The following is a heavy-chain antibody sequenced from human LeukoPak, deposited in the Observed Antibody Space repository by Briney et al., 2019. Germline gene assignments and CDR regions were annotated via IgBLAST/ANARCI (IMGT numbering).Heavy chain of an antibody. Sequence: GGSLRLSCAASGLTFSSYWMSWVRQAPGKGLEWVANIKQDGSEKYYVDSVKGRFTISRDNAKNSLYLQMNSLRAEDTAVYYCARDAHYYDSSGYYIRMVSAFDIWGQGTMVTVSS. J-gene: IGHJ3*02. CDR1: GLTFSSYW. CDR2: IKQDGSEK. D-gene: IGHD3-22*01. V-gene: IGHV3-7*01. CDR3: ARDAHYYDSSGYYIRMVSAFDI.